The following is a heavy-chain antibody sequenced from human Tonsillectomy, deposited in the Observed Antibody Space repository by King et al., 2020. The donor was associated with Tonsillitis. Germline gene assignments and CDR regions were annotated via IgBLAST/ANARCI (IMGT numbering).Heavy chain of an antibody. Sequence: VQLVESGAEVEKPGASVKVSCKASGYTFTSYGISWVRQAPGQGLEWMGWISGYIDHTQYALKLQGRVTMTKDTSTGTAYIELRSLRSDDPAVYYCARAGAADAVDIGSQGTKVIVP. CDR1: GYTFTSYG. J-gene: IGHJ3*02. V-gene: IGHV1-18*04. D-gene: IGHD6-13*01. CDR2: ISGYIDHT. CDR3: ARAGAADAVDI.